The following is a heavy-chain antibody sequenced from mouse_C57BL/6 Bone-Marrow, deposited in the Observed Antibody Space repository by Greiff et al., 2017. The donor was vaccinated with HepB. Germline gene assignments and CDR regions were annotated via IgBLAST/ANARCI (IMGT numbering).Heavy chain of an antibody. Sequence: VQGVESGAELVRPGASVKLSCKASGYTFTDYYINWVKQRPGQGLEWIARIYPGSGNTYYNEKFKGKATLTAEKSSCTAYMQLSSLTSEDSAVYFCARSGITTAGFAYWGQGTLVTVSA. D-gene: IGHD1-2*01. J-gene: IGHJ3*01. V-gene: IGHV1-76*01. CDR1: GYTFTDYY. CDR2: IYPGSGNT. CDR3: ARSGITTAGFAY.